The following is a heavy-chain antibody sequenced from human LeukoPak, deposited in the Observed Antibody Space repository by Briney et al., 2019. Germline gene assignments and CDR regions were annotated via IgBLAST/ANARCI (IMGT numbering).Heavy chain of an antibody. CDR3: ARRSSGWWKNWFDP. Sequence: SETLSLTCAVYGGSFSGYYWSWIRQPPGKGLEWIGEINHSGSTNYNPSLKSRVTISVDTSKYQFSLKLSSVTAADTAVYYCARRSSGWWKNWFDPWGQGTLVTVSS. D-gene: IGHD6-19*01. CDR1: GGSFSGYY. CDR2: INHSGST. V-gene: IGHV4-34*01. J-gene: IGHJ5*02.